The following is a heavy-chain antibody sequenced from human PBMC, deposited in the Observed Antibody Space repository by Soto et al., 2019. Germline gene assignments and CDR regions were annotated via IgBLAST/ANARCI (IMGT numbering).Heavy chain of an antibody. CDR1: GFLFSRFG. J-gene: IGHJ4*02. D-gene: IGHD1-1*01. CDR2: IVNHGGRK. CDR3: ARDDEYDDNGLDY. Sequence: QVQLVESGGGVVQPGTSLRLSCAASGFLFSRFGMHWVRQAPGKGLEWVAVIVNHGGRKDYADSVRGRFTISRDHSKNTLRLEMRSLRVEATAICDCARDDEYDDNGLDYWCKGTLVTVSA. V-gene: IGHV3-33*01.